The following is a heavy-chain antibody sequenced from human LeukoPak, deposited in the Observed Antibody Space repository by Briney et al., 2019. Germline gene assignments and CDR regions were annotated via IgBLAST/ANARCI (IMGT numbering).Heavy chain of an antibody. J-gene: IGHJ4*02. D-gene: IGHD3-22*01. CDR3: AKSITMIVVVIMGGGYFDY. V-gene: IGHV3-30*18. CDR2: ISYDGSNK. Sequence: PGRSLRLSCAASGFTFSSYGMHWVRQAPGKGLEWVAVISYDGSNKYYADSVKGRFTISRDNSKNTLYLQMNSLRAEDTAVYYCAKSITMIVVVIMGGGYFDYWGQGTLVTVSS. CDR1: GFTFSSYG.